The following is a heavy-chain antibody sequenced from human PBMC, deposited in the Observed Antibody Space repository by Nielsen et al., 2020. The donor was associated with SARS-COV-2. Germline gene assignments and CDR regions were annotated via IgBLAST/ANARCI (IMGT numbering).Heavy chain of an antibody. J-gene: IGHJ3*02. CDR2: ISSSGTTI. V-gene: IGHV3-11*04. CDR3: ARINGAFDI. Sequence: WIRQPPGKGLEWVSYISSSGTTIYYADSVRGRFTISRDNAKNSVFLEMNSLRVDDTAVYYCARINGAFDIWGQGTMVTVSS.